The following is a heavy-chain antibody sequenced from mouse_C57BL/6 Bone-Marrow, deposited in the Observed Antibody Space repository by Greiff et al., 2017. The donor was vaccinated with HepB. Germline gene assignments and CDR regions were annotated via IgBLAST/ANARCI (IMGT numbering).Heavy chain of an antibody. V-gene: IGHV1-15*01. CDR2: IDPETGGT. CDR1: GYTFTDYE. J-gene: IGHJ2*01. CDR3: TRSYGNYVFDY. Sequence: VQLVESGAELVRPGASVTLSCKASGYTFTDYEMHWVKQTPVHGLEWIGAIDPETGGTAYNQKFKGKAILTADKSSSTAYMELRSLTSEDSAVYYCTRSYGNYVFDYWGQGTTLTVSS. D-gene: IGHD2-1*01.